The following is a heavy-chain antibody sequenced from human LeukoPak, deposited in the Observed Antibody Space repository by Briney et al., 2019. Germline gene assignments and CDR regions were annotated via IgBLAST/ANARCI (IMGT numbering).Heavy chain of an antibody. CDR3: ASGGHVDY. CDR1: GFTFSTYW. V-gene: IGHV3-7*01. CDR2: IKEDGSEK. J-gene: IGHJ4*02. Sequence: GGSLRLSCAASGFTFSTYWMTWVRQAPGKGLEWVANIKEDGSEKHYVDSVKGRFTISRDNAKNSLYLQMDSLRVEDTAVYYCASGGHVDYCGQGTLVTVS. D-gene: IGHD3-10*01.